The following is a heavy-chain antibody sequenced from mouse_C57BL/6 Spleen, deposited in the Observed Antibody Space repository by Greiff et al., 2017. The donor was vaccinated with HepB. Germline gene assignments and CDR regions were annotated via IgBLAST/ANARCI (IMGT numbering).Heavy chain of an antibody. CDR1: GYSITSGYY. CDR2: ISYDGSN. Sequence: ESGPGLVKPSQSLSLTCSVTGYSITSGYYWNWIRQFPGNKLEWMGYISYDGSNNYNPSLKNRISITRDTSKNQFFLKLNSVTTEDTATYYCAKRGYKWYFDVWGTGTTVTVSS. CDR3: AKRGYKWYFDV. J-gene: IGHJ1*03. V-gene: IGHV3-6*01.